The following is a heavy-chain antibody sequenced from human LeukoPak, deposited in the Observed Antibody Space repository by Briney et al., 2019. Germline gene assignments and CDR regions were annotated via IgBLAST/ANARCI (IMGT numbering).Heavy chain of an antibody. J-gene: IGHJ4*02. Sequence: SETLSLTCTVSGDSISSSSYYWGWIRQPPGKGLEWIGSIYYSGSTYYNPSLKSRVTISVDTSKNQFSLKLSSVTAADTAVYYCARHGDYYDSSGYYYFDYWGQGTLVTVSS. CDR3: ARHGDYYDSSGYYYFDY. V-gene: IGHV4-39*01. D-gene: IGHD3-22*01. CDR1: GDSISSSSYY. CDR2: IYYSGST.